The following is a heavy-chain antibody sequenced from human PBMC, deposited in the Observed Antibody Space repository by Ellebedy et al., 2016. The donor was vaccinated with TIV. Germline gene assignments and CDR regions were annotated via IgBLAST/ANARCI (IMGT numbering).Heavy chain of an antibody. J-gene: IGHJ4*02. Sequence: SETLSLXXTVSGGAISSGGHYWSWIRQYPGKGLEWIGYISHSGRTHYNPSLRSRTIISVDTSKNQFSLKLTAVTAADTAVYYCARVEGPCTSTNCYGSDYWGQGTLVTVSS. V-gene: IGHV4-31*03. D-gene: IGHD2-2*01. CDR2: ISHSGRT. CDR1: GGAISSGGHY. CDR3: ARVEGPCTSTNCYGSDY.